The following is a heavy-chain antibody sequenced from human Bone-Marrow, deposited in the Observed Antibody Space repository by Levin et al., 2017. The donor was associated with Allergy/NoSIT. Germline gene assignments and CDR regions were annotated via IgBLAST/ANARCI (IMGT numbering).Heavy chain of an antibody. CDR3: ARGLRATVTTSFDY. D-gene: IGHD4-17*01. CDR1: GFTFSSYA. V-gene: IGHV3-30-3*01. Sequence: PGGSLRLSCAASGFTFSSYAMHWVRQAPGKGLEWVAVISYDGSNKYYADSVKGRFTISRDNSKNTLYLQMNSLRAEDTAVYYCARGLRATVTTSFDYWGQGTLVTVSS. CDR2: ISYDGSNK. J-gene: IGHJ4*02.